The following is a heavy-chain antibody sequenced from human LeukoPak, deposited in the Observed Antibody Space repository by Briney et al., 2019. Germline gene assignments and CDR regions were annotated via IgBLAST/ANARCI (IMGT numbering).Heavy chain of an antibody. CDR3: ARSRAFNSGAFDP. V-gene: IGHV4-34*01. D-gene: IGHD1-26*01. J-gene: IGHJ5*02. CDR1: GGSFSGYY. Sequence: NPSETLSLTCAVYGGSFSGYYWSWIRQPPGKGLEWIGEINHSGSTNYNPSLKSRVTISVDTSKNQFSLKLSSVTAADTAVYYCARSRAFNSGAFDPWGQGSLVTVSS. CDR2: INHSGST.